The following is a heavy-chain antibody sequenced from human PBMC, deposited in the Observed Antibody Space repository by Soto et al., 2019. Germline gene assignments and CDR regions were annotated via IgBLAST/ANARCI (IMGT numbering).Heavy chain of an antibody. CDR1: GGSISNDNW. J-gene: IGHJ4*02. CDR2: IYRSGDT. D-gene: IGHD2-8*01. Sequence: QVQLQESGPGLVEPSGTLSLTCVVSGGSISNDNWWSWVRQSPGKGLEWIGEIYRSGDTNYNPSLRSRLTISMDESKNQFSLTLNSVTAADTAVYYCASNARGGYYFDNWAPGTRVTVSS. V-gene: IGHV4-4*02. CDR3: ASNARGGYYFDN.